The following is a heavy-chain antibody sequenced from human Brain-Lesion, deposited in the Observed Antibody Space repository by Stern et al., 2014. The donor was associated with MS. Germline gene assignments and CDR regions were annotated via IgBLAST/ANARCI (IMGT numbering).Heavy chain of an antibody. Sequence: VQLVESGPGLVKPSQTLSLSCTVSGGSISSGGYYWSWIRQPAGKGLEWIGRIFNSGSTSYNPSIKSRVTISIDTSKNQFSLRLNSRTAADTAVYYCARGRVVPGFQYYATDVWGQGTTVIVSS. CDR3: ARGRVVPGFQYYATDV. CDR2: IFNSGST. CDR1: GGSISSGGYY. V-gene: IGHV4-61*02. D-gene: IGHD2-2*01. J-gene: IGHJ6*02.